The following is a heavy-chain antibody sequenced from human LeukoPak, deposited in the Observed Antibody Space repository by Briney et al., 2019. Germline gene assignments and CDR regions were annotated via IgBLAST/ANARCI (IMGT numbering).Heavy chain of an antibody. CDR3: ARIRRIAVAGIWEYYFDY. CDR1: GYTFTDYY. CDR2: IKPNSGGT. V-gene: IGHV1-2*02. D-gene: IGHD6-19*01. J-gene: IGHJ4*02. Sequence: GASVKVSCKTSGYTFTDYYIHWVRQAPGQGLEWMGWIKPNSGGTKYAQKFQGRFTVTRDTSINTVYMELSRLRSDDTAVYYCARIRRIAVAGIWEYYFDYWGQGTLVTVSS.